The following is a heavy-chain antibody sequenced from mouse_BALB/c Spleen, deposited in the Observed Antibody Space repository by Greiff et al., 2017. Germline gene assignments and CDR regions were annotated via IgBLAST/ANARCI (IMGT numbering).Heavy chain of an antibody. V-gene: IGHV1-69*02. D-gene: IGHD1-1*01. CDR1: GYTFTSYW. CDR2: IYPSDSYT. Sequence: VQLQQPGAELVRPGASVKLSCKASGYTFTSYWINWVKQRPGQGLEWIGNIYPSDSYTNYNQKFKDKATLTVDKSSSTAYMQLSSPTSEDSAVYYCTTYYYGTYFDYWGQGTTLTVSS. CDR3: TTYYYGTYFDY. J-gene: IGHJ2*01.